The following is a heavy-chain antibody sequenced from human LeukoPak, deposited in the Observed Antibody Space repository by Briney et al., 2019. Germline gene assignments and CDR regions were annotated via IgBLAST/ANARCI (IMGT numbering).Heavy chain of an antibody. CDR1: GFTFSSYS. Sequence: GGSLRLSCAASGFTFSSYSMNWVRQAPGKGLDWVSSISSSSSYIYYADSVKGRFTISRDNAKNSLYLQMNSLRAEDTAVYYCARDQYCSGGSCTDAFDIWGQGTMVTVSS. V-gene: IGHV3-21*01. J-gene: IGHJ3*02. D-gene: IGHD2-15*01. CDR2: ISSSSSYI. CDR3: ARDQYCSGGSCTDAFDI.